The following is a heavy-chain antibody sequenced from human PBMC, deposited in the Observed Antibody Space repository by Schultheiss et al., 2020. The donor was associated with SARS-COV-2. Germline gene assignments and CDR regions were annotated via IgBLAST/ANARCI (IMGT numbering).Heavy chain of an antibody. CDR3: ARTATIFGVVTHYTMDV. Sequence: GESLKISCAASGFLFTSFGMHWVRQAPGKGLEWVAVISYDGSNKYYADSVKGRFTISRDNAKNSLYLQMNSLRAEDTAVYYCARTATIFGVVTHYTMDVWGQGTAVTVSS. D-gene: IGHD3-3*01. J-gene: IGHJ6*02. V-gene: IGHV3-30*03. CDR2: ISYDGSNK. CDR1: GFLFTSFG.